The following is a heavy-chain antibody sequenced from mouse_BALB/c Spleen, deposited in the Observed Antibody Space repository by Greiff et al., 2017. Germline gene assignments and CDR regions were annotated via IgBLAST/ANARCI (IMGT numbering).Heavy chain of an antibody. Sequence: EVMLVESGGGLVKLGGSLKLSCAASGFTFSSYYMSWVRQTPEKRLELVAAINSNGGSTYYPDTVKGRFTISRDNAKNTLYLQMSSLKSEDTALYYCARHAYGYAMDYWGQGTSVTVSS. CDR3: ARHAYGYAMDY. D-gene: IGHD6-5*01. CDR2: INSNGGST. V-gene: IGHV5-6-2*01. CDR1: GFTFSSYY. J-gene: IGHJ4*01.